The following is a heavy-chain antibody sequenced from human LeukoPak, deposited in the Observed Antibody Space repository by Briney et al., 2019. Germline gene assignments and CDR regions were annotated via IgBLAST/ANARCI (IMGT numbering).Heavy chain of an antibody. CDR3: ARDQSRITIFGVVIEVFDAFDI. CDR2: INHSGST. CDR1: GGSFSGYY. V-gene: IGHV4-34*01. J-gene: IGHJ3*02. D-gene: IGHD3-3*01. Sequence: SETLSLTCAVYGGSFSGYYWSWIRQPPGKGLEWIGEINHSGSTNYNPSLKSRVTISIDTSKNQFSLKLSSVTAADTAVYYCARDQSRITIFGVVIEVFDAFDIWGQGTMVTVSS.